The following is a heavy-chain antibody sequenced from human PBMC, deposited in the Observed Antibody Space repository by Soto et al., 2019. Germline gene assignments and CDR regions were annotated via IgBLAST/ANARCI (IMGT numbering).Heavy chain of an antibody. Sequence: GASVKVSCKASGFTFRTSAVQWVRQARGQRLEWIGWIVVGSGNTNYAQKFQERVTITRDMSTSTAYMELSSLRSDDTAVYYCARSKKDWAFDIWGQGTMVTVSS. CDR2: IVVGSGNT. D-gene: IGHD3-9*01. V-gene: IGHV1-58*01. CDR1: GFTFRTSA. CDR3: ARSKKDWAFDI. J-gene: IGHJ3*02.